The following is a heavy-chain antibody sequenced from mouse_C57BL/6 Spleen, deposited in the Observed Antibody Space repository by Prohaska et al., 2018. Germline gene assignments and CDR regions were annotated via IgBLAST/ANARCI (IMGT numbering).Heavy chain of an antibody. V-gene: IGHV11-2*01. CDR3: MRSGGYWYVDV. J-gene: IGHJ1*03. Sequence: EVQLLETGGGLVQPGGSRGLSCEGSGFTFSGFWMSWVRQTPGKTLEWIGDINSDGSVINYATSIKDRFTIFRDNDKSTLYLQMSNVRSEDTATYFCMRSGGYWYVDVCGTETTVIVSS. CDR2: INSDGSVI. CDR1: GFTFSGFW.